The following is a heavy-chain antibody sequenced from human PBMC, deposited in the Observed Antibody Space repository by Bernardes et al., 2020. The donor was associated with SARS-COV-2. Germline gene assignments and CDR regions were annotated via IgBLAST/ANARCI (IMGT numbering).Heavy chain of an antibody. J-gene: IGHJ4*02. V-gene: IGHV4-4*02. CDR3: ARVPGYGSGKTDN. CDR1: GGSISSSNW. Sequence: SETLSLTCAVSGGSISSSNWWSWVRPPPRKGLEWIGEIYHSGSTNYNPSLKSRVTISVDKSKNQFSLKLSSVTAADTAVYYCARVPGYGSGKTDNWGQGTLVTVSS. CDR2: IYHSGST. D-gene: IGHD3-10*01.